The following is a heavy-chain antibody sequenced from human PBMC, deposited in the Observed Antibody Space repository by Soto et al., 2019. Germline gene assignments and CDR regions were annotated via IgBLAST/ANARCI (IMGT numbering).Heavy chain of an antibody. CDR2: IYHSGST. J-gene: IGHJ5*02. CDR3: ASDSSSWYNWFDP. D-gene: IGHD6-13*01. V-gene: IGHV4-4*02. Sequence: QVQLQESGPGLVKPSGTLSLTCAVSGGSISSSNWWSWVRQPPGKGLEWIGEIYHSGSTNYNPSLTGRATISVDKSKNQFSLKLSSVTAADTAVYYCASDSSSWYNWFDPWGQGTLVTVSS. CDR1: GGSISSSNW.